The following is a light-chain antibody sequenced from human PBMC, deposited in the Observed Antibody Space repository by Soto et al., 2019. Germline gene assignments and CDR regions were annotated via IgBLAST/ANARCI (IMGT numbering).Light chain of an antibody. CDR1: QTVSSSC. CDR3: QHYDNSAALT. V-gene: IGKV3-20*01. Sequence: EIVLTQSPETLSLSPGESATLFCRASQTVSSSCLAWYQQKPGQAPRLLIYGVSSRATGIPDRFSGSGSGTDFTLTISRLQPEDFAVYYCQHYDNSAALTFGGGTKVDIK. J-gene: IGKJ4*01. CDR2: GVS.